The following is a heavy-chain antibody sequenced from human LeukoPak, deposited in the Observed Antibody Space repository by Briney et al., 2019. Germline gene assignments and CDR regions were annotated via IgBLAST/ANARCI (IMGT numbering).Heavy chain of an antibody. CDR2: ISYDGSNT. CDR3: AKDPTDYGGSTPTFDY. Sequence: PGGSLRLSCAASGFTFSTFDMHWVRQAPGKGLEWVALISYDGSNTYYADSVKGRFTISRDNSKNTLYLQMNSLRAEDTAVYYCAKDPTDYGGSTPTFDYWGQGTLVTVSS. CDR1: GFTFSTFD. J-gene: IGHJ4*02. D-gene: IGHD4-23*01. V-gene: IGHV3-30*18.